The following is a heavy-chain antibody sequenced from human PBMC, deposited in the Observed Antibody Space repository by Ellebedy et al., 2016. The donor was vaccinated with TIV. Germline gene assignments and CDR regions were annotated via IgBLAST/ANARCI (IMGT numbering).Heavy chain of an antibody. V-gene: IGHV4-59*01. CDR3: ARGRFPVSLENYFEP. Sequence: MPSETLSLTCTVSGCSISTFYWSWIRQPPGKGLEWIGYIAYNGITSYNTSLRSRVTIYLDKSRNQFSLKVTSVTAADTAMYFCARGRFPVSLENYFEPWGQGSLVSVSS. CDR1: GCSISTFY. CDR2: IAYNGIT. J-gene: IGHJ5*02. D-gene: IGHD3-3*01.